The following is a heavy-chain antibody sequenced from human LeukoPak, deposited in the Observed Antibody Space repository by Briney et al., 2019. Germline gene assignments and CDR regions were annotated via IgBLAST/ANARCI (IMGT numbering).Heavy chain of an antibody. Sequence: GGSLRLSCVVSGITLSNYGMSWVRQAPGKGLEWVSGISERGGSTNYADSVKGRFIISRDTSKNTVYLQMNSLRVEDTAVYFCAKRGIVSQAVIIIGFHKEAYYFDYWGQGILVTVSS. CDR3: AKRGIVSQAVIIIGFHKEAYYFDY. D-gene: IGHD3-10*01. CDR2: ISERGGST. V-gene: IGHV3-23*01. CDR1: GITLSNYG. J-gene: IGHJ4*02.